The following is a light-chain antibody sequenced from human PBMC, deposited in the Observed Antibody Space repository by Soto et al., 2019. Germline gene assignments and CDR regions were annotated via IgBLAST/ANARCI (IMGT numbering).Light chain of an antibody. CDR3: QQLNSYPFLT. J-gene: IGKJ4*01. V-gene: IGKV1-9*01. CDR1: QGISSY. Sequence: DIQLTQSPSFLSASVGDRVTITCRASQGISSYLAWYQQKPGQAPKLLIYAASTLQSGGPSRFSGSGSGTEFTLTISRLQPEDFATYYCQQLNSYPFLTFGGGTKVEIK. CDR2: AAS.